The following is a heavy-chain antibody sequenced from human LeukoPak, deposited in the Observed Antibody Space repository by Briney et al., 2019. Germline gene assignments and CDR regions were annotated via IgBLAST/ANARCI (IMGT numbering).Heavy chain of an antibody. D-gene: IGHD2-15*01. V-gene: IGHV4-34*01. CDR2: INHRGSS. CDR3: ARGSSFDGYCSAGACDAGYYDS. J-gene: IGHJ4*02. CDR1: GDSFSAYF. Sequence: SETLSLTCAVYGDSFSAYFWNWIRQAPGKPLEYIGEINHRGSSHYNPSLKTRVTLSVDTSKNQFSLMSTSVTAADTALYFCARGSSFDGYCSAGACDAGYYDSWGQGTPVTVSS.